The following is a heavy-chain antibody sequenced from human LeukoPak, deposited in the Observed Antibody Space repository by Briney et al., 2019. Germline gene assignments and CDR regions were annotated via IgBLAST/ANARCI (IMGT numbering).Heavy chain of an antibody. V-gene: IGHV3-7*01. Sequence: TGGSLRLSCEASGFSMSVYWMTWVRQAPGKGLEWVANIKQDGSERNYVDSVKGRFTISRDNAKKSLYLQMNSLRAEDTAVYYCARDWGAYYHFFDYWGQGTLVTVSS. CDR3: ARDWGAYYHFFDY. CDR2: IKQDGSER. CDR1: GFSMSVYW. J-gene: IGHJ4*02. D-gene: IGHD3-22*01.